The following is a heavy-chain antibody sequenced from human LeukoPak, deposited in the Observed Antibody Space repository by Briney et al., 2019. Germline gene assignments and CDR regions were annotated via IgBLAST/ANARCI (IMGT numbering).Heavy chain of an antibody. D-gene: IGHD2-2*01. CDR1: GFTFSNYA. CDR3: AKDPAKVRYCSSASCYYFDY. Sequence: PGGSLRLSCAASGFTFSNYAMSWVRQAPGKGLEWVASISDSDGSTYYADSVKGRFTISRDNSKNTLYLQMNTLRAEDTAVYYCAKDPAKVRYCSSASCYYFDYWGQGALVTVSS. V-gene: IGHV3-23*01. CDR2: ISDSDGST. J-gene: IGHJ4*02.